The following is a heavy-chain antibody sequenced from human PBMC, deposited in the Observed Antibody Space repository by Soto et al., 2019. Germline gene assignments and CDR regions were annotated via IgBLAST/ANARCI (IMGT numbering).Heavy chain of an antibody. D-gene: IGHD3-3*01. J-gene: IGHJ6*03. CDR3: ARAYHYFWSGSYYHYMVV. Sequence: PGGSLRLSCAASGFTFSDYYMSWIRQAPGKGLEWVSYISSSGTTIYYADSVKGRFTISRDNAKNSLYLQMNSLRAEDTAVYYCARAYHYFWSGSYYHYMVVWGKGTTVSVSS. V-gene: IGHV3-11*01. CDR1: GFTFSDYY. CDR2: ISSSGTTI.